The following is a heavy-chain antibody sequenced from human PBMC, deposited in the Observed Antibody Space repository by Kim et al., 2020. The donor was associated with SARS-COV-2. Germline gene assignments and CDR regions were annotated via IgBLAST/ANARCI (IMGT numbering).Heavy chain of an antibody. Sequence: YSPSLQGQVTISADKSISTAYLQWSSLKASDTAMYYCARQASGWQIWFDPWGQGTLVTVSS. J-gene: IGHJ5*02. D-gene: IGHD6-19*01. CDR3: ARQASGWQIWFDP. V-gene: IGHV5-51*01.